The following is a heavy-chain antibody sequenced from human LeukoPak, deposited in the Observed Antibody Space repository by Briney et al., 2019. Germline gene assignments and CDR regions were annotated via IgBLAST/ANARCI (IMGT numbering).Heavy chain of an antibody. J-gene: IGHJ4*02. V-gene: IGHV5-51*01. CDR2: IYPGDSDT. D-gene: IGHD3-22*01. CDR1: GYSFTSYW. Sequence: GESLKISCKGSGYSFTSYWIGWVRQMPGKGLEWMGIIYPGDSDTRYSPSFQGQVTISADKSISTAYLRWSSLKASDTAMYYCARHREEAYYYDSSGYPDYWGQGTLVTVSS. CDR3: ARHREEAYYYDSSGYPDY.